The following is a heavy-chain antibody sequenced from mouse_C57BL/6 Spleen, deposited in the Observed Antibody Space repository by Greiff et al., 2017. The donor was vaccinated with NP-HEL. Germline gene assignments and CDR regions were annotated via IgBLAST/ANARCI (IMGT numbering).Heavy chain of an antibody. V-gene: IGHV1-82*01. CDR1: GYAFRSSW. J-gene: IGHJ3*01. D-gene: IGHD1-1*01. Sequence: VKLQESGPELVKPGASVKISCKASGYAFRSSWMNWVKQRPGKGLEWIGRIYPGDGDTNYNGTFTGKATLTADKSSSTAYMQLSSLTSEDSAVYFCARGAYYGSSPFAYWGQGTLVTVSA. CDR2: IYPGDGDT. CDR3: ARGAYYGSSPFAY.